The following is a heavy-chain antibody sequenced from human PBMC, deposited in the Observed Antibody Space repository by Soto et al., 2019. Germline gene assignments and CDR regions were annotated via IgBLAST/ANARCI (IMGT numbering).Heavy chain of an antibody. CDR1: GGTFSSYA. D-gene: IGHD3-10*01. J-gene: IGHJ4*02. CDR2: IIPIFGTA. Sequence: QVQLVQSGAEVKKPGSSVKVSCKASGGTFSSYAISWVRQAPGQGLEWMGGIIPIFGTANYAQKFQGRVTITADESTSTAYMELSSLRSEATAVYYCAESTSTMVRGVNPHFDYWGQGTLVTVSS. V-gene: IGHV1-69*01. CDR3: AESTSTMVRGVNPHFDY.